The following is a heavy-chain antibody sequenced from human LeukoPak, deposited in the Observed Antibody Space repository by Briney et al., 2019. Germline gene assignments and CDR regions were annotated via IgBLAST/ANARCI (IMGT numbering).Heavy chain of an antibody. CDR3: ARGYYDILTGYGWFDP. V-gene: IGHV1-8*01. CDR2: MNPNSGNT. D-gene: IGHD3-9*01. Sequence: ASVKVSCKASGYRFTSSDINWVRQATGEGFEWMGWMNPNSGNTGYAQKFQGRLTITRNTSISTAYMELSSLRSEDTAVYYCARGYYDILTGYGWFDPWGQGTLVTVSS. CDR1: GYRFTSSD. J-gene: IGHJ5*02.